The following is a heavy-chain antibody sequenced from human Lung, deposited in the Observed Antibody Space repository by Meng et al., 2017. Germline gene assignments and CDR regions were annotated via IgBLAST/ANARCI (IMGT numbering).Heavy chain of an antibody. CDR3: ASLPPYGDYWFDP. Sequence: SETLSLTCTVSGGSISSYYWSWIRQPPGKGLEWIGYIYYSGSTNYNPSRKSRVTISVDTSKNQFSLTLSSVTAADTAVYYCASLPPYGDYWFDPWGQGTLVTVSS. CDR2: IYYSGST. CDR1: GGSISSYY. V-gene: IGHV4-59*01. J-gene: IGHJ5*02. D-gene: IGHD4-17*01.